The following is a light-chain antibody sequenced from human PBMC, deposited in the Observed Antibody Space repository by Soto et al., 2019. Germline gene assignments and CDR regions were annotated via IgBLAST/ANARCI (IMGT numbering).Light chain of an antibody. CDR1: SFNIGSNF. J-gene: IGLJ3*02. Sequence: QLVLTQPPSASGTPGQRITISCSGNSFNIGSNFVYWYQQLPGTAPKLLIYSNDQRPSGIPDRFSGSKSGTSASLAISGLRSECEADYYCTTWDDTLSGPVFGGGTKLTVL. V-gene: IGLV1-47*02. CDR3: TTWDDTLSGPV. CDR2: SND.